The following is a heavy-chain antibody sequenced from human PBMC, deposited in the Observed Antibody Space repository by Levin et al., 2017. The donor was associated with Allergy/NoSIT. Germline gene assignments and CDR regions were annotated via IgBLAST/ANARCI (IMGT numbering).Heavy chain of an antibody. J-gene: IGHJ5*02. CDR2: INPNSGGT. V-gene: IGHV1-2*02. CDR1: GYTFTGYY. Sequence: PGESLKISCKASGYTFTGYYMHWVRQAPGQGLEWMGWINPNSGGTNYAQKFQGRVTMTRDTSISTAYMELSRLRSDDTAVYYCARDREFKNWFDPWGQGTLVTVSS. CDR3: ARDREFKNWFDP. D-gene: IGHD3-10*01.